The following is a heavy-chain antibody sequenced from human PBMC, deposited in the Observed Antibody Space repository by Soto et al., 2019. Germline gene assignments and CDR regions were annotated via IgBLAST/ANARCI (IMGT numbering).Heavy chain of an antibody. J-gene: IGHJ6*02. CDR1: GYTFTSYG. Sequence: QVQLVQSGAEVKKPGASVKVSCKASGYTFTSYGISWVRQAPGQGLEWMGWISAYNGNTNYAQKLQGRVTMTTDTSTSTADMEMRSLRSDDTAVYYCASLKAIAAAGAVYYGMDVWGQGTTVTVSS. V-gene: IGHV1-18*01. CDR3: ASLKAIAAAGAVYYGMDV. D-gene: IGHD6-13*01. CDR2: ISAYNGNT.